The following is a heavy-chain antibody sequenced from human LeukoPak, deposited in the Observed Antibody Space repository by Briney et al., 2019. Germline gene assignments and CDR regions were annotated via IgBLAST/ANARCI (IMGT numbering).Heavy chain of an antibody. V-gene: IGHV1-69*13. CDR3: ARGRGRIMIFGVVKYYFDY. Sequence: ASVKVSCKASGGTFSSYAISWVRQAPGQGLEWMGGIIPIFGTANYAQKFQGRVTITADESTSTAYMELSSLRSDDTAVYYCARGRGRIMIFGVVKYYFDYWGQGTLVTVSS. CDR2: IIPIFGTA. J-gene: IGHJ4*02. CDR1: GGTFSSYA. D-gene: IGHD3-3*01.